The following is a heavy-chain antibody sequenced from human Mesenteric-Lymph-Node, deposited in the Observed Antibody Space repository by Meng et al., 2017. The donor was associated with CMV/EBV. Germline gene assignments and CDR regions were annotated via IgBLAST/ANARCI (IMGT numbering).Heavy chain of an antibody. Sequence: GGSIRSSSYYWGWLRQPPGKGLEWIGSIYFSGSTYYNPSLKSRVTISVDTSKNQFSLKLSSVTAADTAVYYCARSNDFWSGHNWFDPWGQGTLVTVSS. D-gene: IGHD3-3*01. V-gene: IGHV4-39*01. CDR3: ARSNDFWSGHNWFDP. CDR1: GGSIRSSSYY. CDR2: IYFSGST. J-gene: IGHJ5*02.